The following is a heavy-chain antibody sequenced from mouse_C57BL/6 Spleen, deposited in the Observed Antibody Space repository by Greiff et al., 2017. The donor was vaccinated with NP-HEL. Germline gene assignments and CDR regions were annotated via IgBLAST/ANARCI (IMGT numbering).Heavy chain of an antibody. CDR1: GYTFTSYW. Sequence: QVQLQQPGAELVMPGASVKLSCKASGYTFTSYWMHWVKQSPGQGLEWIGEIDPSASYTNYNQKFKGKSTLTVDKSSSTAYMQLSSLTSEDSAVYYCARLGKDSNYAWFAYWGQGTLVTVSA. V-gene: IGHV1-69*01. J-gene: IGHJ3*01. D-gene: IGHD2-5*01. CDR2: IDPSASYT. CDR3: ARLGKDSNYAWFAY.